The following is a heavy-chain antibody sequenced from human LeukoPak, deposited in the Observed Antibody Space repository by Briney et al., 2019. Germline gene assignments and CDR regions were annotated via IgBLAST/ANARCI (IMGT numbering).Heavy chain of an antibody. CDR2: FDTEDGET. J-gene: IGHJ4*02. V-gene: IGHV1-24*01. CDR1: AYTLTELS. D-gene: IGHD6-13*01. Sequence: ASGKLSCKVSAYTLTELSMHWVRQAPGKGLEWMGGFDTEDGETIYEQKFQGRVTMTEDTSTDTDYMELSSLRAEDTAVYYCATDPVLAAAGTHYWGQGTLVTVSS. CDR3: ATDPVLAAAGTHY.